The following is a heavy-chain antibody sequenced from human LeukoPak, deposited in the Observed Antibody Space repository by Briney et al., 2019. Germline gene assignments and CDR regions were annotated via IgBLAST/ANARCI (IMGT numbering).Heavy chain of an antibody. D-gene: IGHD3-22*01. CDR2: ISSSGSTI. V-gene: IGHV3-11*01. CDR3: AKAILYDSSGYFDY. CDR1: GFTFSDYY. J-gene: IGHJ4*02. Sequence: PGGSLRLSCAASGFTFSDYYMSWIRQAPGKGLEWVSYISSSGSTIYYADSVKGRFTISRDNAKNSLYLQMNSLRAEDTALYYCAKAILYDSSGYFDYWGQGTLVTVSS.